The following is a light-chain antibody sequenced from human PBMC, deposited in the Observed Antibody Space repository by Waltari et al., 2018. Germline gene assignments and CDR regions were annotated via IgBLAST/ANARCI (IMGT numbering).Light chain of an antibody. CDR3: QQYNSYSWT. J-gene: IGKJ1*01. V-gene: IGKV1-5*03. CDR2: KAS. Sequence: DIQMTHSPSTLSASVGDRVTLTCRASQSISSWLAWYQQKPGKAPKLLIYKASSLESGIPSRYSGSGSGTEFTLTISSLQPDEFATYYCQQYNSYSWTCGQGTKAEIK. CDR1: QSISSW.